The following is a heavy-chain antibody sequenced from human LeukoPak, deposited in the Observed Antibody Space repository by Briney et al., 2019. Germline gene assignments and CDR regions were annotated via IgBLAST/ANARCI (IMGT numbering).Heavy chain of an antibody. CDR2: IYYSGKT. V-gene: IGHV4-31*03. CDR3: ARVSLVRGAPDYYFDY. D-gene: IGHD3-10*01. Sequence: SETLSLTCTVSGGSISSGGYYWSWIRQHPGKGLEWIGYIYYSGKTYYNPSLKSRVAISIDTSKTQFSLKLSSVTAADTAVYYCARVSLVRGAPDYYFDYWGQGTLVTVSS. J-gene: IGHJ4*02. CDR1: GGSISSGGYY.